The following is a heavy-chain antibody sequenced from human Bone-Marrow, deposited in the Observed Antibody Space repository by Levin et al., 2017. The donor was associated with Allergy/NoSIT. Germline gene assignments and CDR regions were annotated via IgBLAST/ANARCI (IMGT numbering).Heavy chain of an antibody. CDR2: IYYGGST. Sequence: AGGSLRLSCTVSGGSISSSSYYWGWIRQPPGKGLEWIGSIYYGGSTYYNPSLKSRVTISVDTSKNHFSLRLSSVTAADTAVYYCARHARDHYYSYHYMDVWGKGTTVTVSS. CDR3: ARHARDHYYSYHYMDV. V-gene: IGHV4-39*01. J-gene: IGHJ6*03. CDR1: GGSISSSSYY.